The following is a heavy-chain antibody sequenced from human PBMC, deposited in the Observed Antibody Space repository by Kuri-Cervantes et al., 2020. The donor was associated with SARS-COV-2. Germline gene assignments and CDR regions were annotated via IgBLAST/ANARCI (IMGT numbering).Heavy chain of an antibody. J-gene: IGHJ4*02. CDR3: ARDAGIVGATDHFDY. V-gene: IGHV3-30-3*01. CDR2: ISYDGSNK. D-gene: IGHD1-26*01. Sequence: GESLKISCAASGSTFSSYAMHWVRQAPGKGLEWVAVISYDGSNKYYADSVKGRFTISRDNSKNTLYLQMNSLRAEDTAVYYCARDAGIVGATDHFDYWGQGTLVTVSS. CDR1: GSTFSSYA.